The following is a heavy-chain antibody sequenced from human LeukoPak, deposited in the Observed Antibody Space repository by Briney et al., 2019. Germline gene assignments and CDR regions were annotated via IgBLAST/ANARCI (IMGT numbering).Heavy chain of an antibody. CDR1: GFTFSSYW. CDR2: INSDGSST. CDR3: ASSSSWLYNWFDP. D-gene: IGHD6-13*01. Sequence: GGSLRLSCAASGFTFSSYWMHWVRQAPGKGLVWVSRINSDGSSTSYADSVKGRFTISRDNAKNSLYLQMNSLRAEDTAVYYCASSSSWLYNWFDPWGQGTLVTVPS. V-gene: IGHV3-74*01. J-gene: IGHJ5*02.